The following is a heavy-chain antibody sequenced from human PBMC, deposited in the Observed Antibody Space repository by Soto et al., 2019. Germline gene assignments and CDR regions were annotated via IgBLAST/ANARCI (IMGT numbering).Heavy chain of an antibody. D-gene: IGHD6-13*01. Sequence: VQLLESGGGSVQPGGSLRLSCAASGFTFDSYGMSWVRQAPGKGLEWVSSISGSGGSTYYADSVKGRFTISRDNSKNTLYLQMNSLSAEDTAVYFCAKVLTAGGLDYWGQGTLVTVSS. CDR2: ISGSGGST. CDR1: GFTFDSYG. J-gene: IGHJ4*02. CDR3: AKVLTAGGLDY. V-gene: IGHV3-23*01.